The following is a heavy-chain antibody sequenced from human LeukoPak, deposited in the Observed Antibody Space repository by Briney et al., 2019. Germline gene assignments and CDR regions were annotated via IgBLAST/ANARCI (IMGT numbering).Heavy chain of an antibody. CDR1: GGSIDRYY. D-gene: IGHD1-26*01. V-gene: IGHV4-4*07. Sequence: SETLSLTCTVSGGSIDRYYWTWIRQPAGKGLEWIGRIYTTGSTNYNPSLKSRVTMSVDTSKNQISLSLSSVTAADTAVYYCARDWVVGAARSFDYWGQGILVNVSS. CDR3: ARDWVVGAARSFDY. CDR2: IYTTGST. J-gene: IGHJ4*02.